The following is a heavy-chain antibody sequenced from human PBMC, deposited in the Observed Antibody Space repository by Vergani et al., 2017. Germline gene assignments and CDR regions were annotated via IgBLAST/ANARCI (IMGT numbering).Heavy chain of an antibody. CDR1: GFTFDDYT. CDR3: AKDSSCYYTPTTLGGYYMDV. J-gene: IGHJ6*03. CDR2: ISWDGGST. D-gene: IGHD3-22*01. V-gene: IGHV3-43*01. Sequence: EVQLVESGGVVVQPGGSLRLSCAASGFTFDDYTMHWVRQAPGKGLEWVSLISWDGGSTYYADSVKGRFTISRDNSKNSLYLQMNSLRTEDTALYFCAKDSSCYYTPTTLGGYYMDVWGKGTTVTVSS.